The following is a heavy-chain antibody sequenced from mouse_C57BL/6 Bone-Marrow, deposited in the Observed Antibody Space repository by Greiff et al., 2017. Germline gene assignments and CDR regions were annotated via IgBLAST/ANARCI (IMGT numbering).Heavy chain of an antibody. J-gene: IGHJ2*01. V-gene: IGHV5-17*01. CDR3: ARPRLRRLYYFDN. CDR2: IISGRSTI. Sequence: EVKLVASGGGLVKPGGSLKLSCAASGFTFSDYGMNWVRQAPEKGLEWVAYIISGRSTIYYADTVKGRFTISRDNAKNTLFLQMTSLRSEDAAMYYCARPRLRRLYYFDNWGQGTTLTVSS. D-gene: IGHD2-2*01. CDR1: GFTFSDYG.